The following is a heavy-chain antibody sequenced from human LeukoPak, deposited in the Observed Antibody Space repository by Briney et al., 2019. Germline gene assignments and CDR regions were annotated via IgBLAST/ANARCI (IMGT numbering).Heavy chain of an antibody. CDR3: ASSIVVRPALDY. V-gene: IGHV3-74*01. J-gene: IGHJ4*02. CDR1: GFTFRSYW. Sequence: GGSLRLSCAASGFTFRSYWMHWVRQAPGRGLVWVSRINGDGSSTSYADSVKGRFTISRDNAKNTLYLQMNSLRVEDTAVYYCASSIVVRPALDYWGQGTLVTVSS. CDR2: INGDGSST. D-gene: IGHD6-6*01.